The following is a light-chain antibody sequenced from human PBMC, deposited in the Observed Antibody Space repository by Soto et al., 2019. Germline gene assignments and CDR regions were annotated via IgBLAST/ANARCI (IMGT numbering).Light chain of an antibody. Sequence: DIVMTQSPDSLAVSLGEMATINCKSSQSVLFSSNNKNDLTWYQHKPGQPPKXLIYRAPTRESGVPDRFSGSGSGTDFTLTISSLQAEDLAVYYCQQYYSTPRTFGQGTKVDIK. V-gene: IGKV4-1*01. CDR1: QSVLFSSNNKND. J-gene: IGKJ1*01. CDR2: RAP. CDR3: QQYYSTPRT.